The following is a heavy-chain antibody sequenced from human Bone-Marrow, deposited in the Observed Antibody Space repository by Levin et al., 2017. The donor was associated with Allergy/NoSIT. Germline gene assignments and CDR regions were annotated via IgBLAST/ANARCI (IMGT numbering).Heavy chain of an antibody. J-gene: IGHJ4*02. Sequence: TGGSLRLSCAASGFTFSSYGMHWVRQAPGKGLEWVAVISYDGSNKYYADSVKGRFTISRDNSKNTLYLQMNSLRAEDTAVYYCAKGSYDSSGYYKYYFDYWGQGTLVTVSS. V-gene: IGHV3-30*18. CDR2: ISYDGSNK. CDR1: GFTFSSYG. CDR3: AKGSYDSSGYYKYYFDY. D-gene: IGHD3-22*01.